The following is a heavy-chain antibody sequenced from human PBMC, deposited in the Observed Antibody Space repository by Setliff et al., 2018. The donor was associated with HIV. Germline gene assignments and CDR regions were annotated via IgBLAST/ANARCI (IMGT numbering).Heavy chain of an antibody. CDR2: INCASGRT. Sequence: ASVKVSCKASGYIFSTHYIHWVRQAPGQGLEWMGIINCASGRTVYTEKIKGRLAIARDMSRTTVYMELTSLRTEDTAVYYCARGRYCGEFLDAFDIWGQGTLVTVSS. J-gene: IGHJ3*02. D-gene: IGHD2-21*01. CDR1: GYIFSTHY. CDR3: ARGRYCGEFLDAFDI. V-gene: IGHV1-46*01.